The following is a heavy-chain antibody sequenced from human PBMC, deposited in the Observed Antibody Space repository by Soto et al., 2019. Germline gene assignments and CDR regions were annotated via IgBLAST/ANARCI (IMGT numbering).Heavy chain of an antibody. D-gene: IGHD2-2*01. CDR1: GFTFSSYA. J-gene: IGHJ5*02. CDR2: ISYDGSNK. Sequence: PGGSLRLSCAASGFTFSSYAMHWVRQAPGKGLEWVAVISYDGSNKYYADSVKGRFTISRDNSKNTLYLQMNSLRAEDTAVYYCASLGYCISTSCYVDDPWGQGTLVTVSS. CDR3: ASLGYCISTSCYVDDP. V-gene: IGHV3-30-3*01.